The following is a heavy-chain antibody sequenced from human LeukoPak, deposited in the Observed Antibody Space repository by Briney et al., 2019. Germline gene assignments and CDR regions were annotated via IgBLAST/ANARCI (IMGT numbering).Heavy chain of an antibody. CDR3: ARRVVPAARSSRWFDP. V-gene: IGHV4-34*01. Sequence: SETLSLTCAVYGGSFSGYYWSWIRQPPGEGLEWIGEINHSGSTNYNPSLKSRVTISVDTSKNQFSLKLSSVTAADTAVYYCARRVVPAARSSRWFDPWGQGTLVTVSS. CDR2: INHSGST. D-gene: IGHD2-2*01. CDR1: GGSFSGYY. J-gene: IGHJ5*02.